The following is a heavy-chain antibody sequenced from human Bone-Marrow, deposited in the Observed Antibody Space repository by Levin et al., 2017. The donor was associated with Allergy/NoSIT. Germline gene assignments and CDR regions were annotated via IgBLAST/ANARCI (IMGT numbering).Heavy chain of an antibody. CDR3: ARHGFDRDIVVVVSWRWFDP. CDR2: IYYSGST. CDR1: GGSISSSSYY. Sequence: SQTLSLTCTVSGGSISSSSYYWGWIRQPPGKGLEWIGSIYYSGSTYYNPSLKSRVTISVDTSKNQFSLKLSSVTAADTAVYYCARHGFDRDIVVVVSWRWFDPWGQGTLVTVSS. J-gene: IGHJ5*02. V-gene: IGHV4-39*01. D-gene: IGHD2-15*01.